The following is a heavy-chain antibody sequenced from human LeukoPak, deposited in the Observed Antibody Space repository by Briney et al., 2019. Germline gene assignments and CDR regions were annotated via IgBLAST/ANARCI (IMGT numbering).Heavy chain of an antibody. Sequence: PSETLSLTCTVSGGSISSYYWSWIRQPLGKGLEWIGYIYNSGSTNYSPSLKGRVTISVDTPKNQFSLKLSSVTAADTAVYYCARPSRDGFRYTFDYWGQGTLVTVSS. J-gene: IGHJ4*02. V-gene: IGHV4-59*01. CDR3: ARPSRDGFRYTFDY. CDR2: IYNSGST. D-gene: IGHD5-24*01. CDR1: GGSISSYY.